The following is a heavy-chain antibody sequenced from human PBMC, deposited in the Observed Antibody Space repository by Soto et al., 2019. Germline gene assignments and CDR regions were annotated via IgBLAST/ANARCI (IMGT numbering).Heavy chain of an antibody. J-gene: IGHJ4*02. CDR2: INPIGGST. CDR3: ARDPHYSDRSGLGYFDY. CDR1: GYTFTSYY. V-gene: IGHV1-46*01. Sequence: ASVKVSCKASGYTFTSYYMHWVRQAPGQGLEWMGIINPIGGSTGYAQKFQGRVTMTRDTSTSTVYMELCSLRSEDTVAYYCARDPHYSDRSGLGYFDYRVQGTLVTVSS. D-gene: IGHD3-22*01.